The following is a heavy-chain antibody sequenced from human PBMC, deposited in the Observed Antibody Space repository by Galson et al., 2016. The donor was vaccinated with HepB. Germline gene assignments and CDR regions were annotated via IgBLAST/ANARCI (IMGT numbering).Heavy chain of an antibody. CDR1: GLFC. Sequence: SLRLTCAASGLFCIHWVRQAPGKGLEWIAVISSDESINYYADSVKGRFTISRDNSKTTVYLEMNSLRAEDTAVYYCAKDGPPIWFDPWGHGTLVTVSS. J-gene: IGHJ5*02. CDR3: AKDGPPIWFDP. V-gene: IGHV3-30*18. CDR2: ISSDESIN.